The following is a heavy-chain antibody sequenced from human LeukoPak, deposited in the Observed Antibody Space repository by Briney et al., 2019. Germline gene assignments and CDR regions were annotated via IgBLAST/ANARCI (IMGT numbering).Heavy chain of an antibody. CDR1: GFTFTTDW. CDR2: ISSSSSYI. Sequence: GGSLRLSCASSGFTFTTDWLYWVRQAPGKGLEWVSSISSSSSYIYYADSVKGRFTISRDNAKNSLYLQMNSLRAEDTAVYYCARGGDRYCSSTSCHRWGQGTLVTVPS. D-gene: IGHD2-2*01. CDR3: ARGGDRYCSSTSCHR. V-gene: IGHV3-21*01. J-gene: IGHJ4*02.